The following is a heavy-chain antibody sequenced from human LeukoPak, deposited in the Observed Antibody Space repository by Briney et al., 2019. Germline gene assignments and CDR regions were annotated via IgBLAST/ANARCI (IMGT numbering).Heavy chain of an antibody. CDR2: INHSGST. CDR1: GGSFSGHY. V-gene: IGHV4-34*01. Sequence: SETLSLTCAVYGGSFSGHYWSWIRQPPGKGLEWIGEINHSGSTNYNPSLKSRVTISVDTSKNQFSLKLSSVTAADTAVYYCARHPSLRYFDWFLPENNWFDPWGQGTLVTVSS. CDR3: ARHPSLRYFDWFLPENNWFDP. D-gene: IGHD3-9*01. J-gene: IGHJ5*02.